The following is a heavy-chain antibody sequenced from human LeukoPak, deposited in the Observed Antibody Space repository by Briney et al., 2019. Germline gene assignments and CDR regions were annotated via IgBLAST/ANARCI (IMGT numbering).Heavy chain of an antibody. J-gene: IGHJ4*02. Sequence: GGSLRLSCAASGFTFTTYGIHWVRQAPGKGLEWVAVISYDGSNKYYADSVKGRFTISRDNSKNTLYLQMNSLRAEDTAVYYCAKDVGSYYGGKAGFDYWGQGTLVTVSS. V-gene: IGHV3-30*18. D-gene: IGHD4-23*01. CDR2: ISYDGSNK. CDR3: AKDVGSYYGGKAGFDY. CDR1: GFTFTTYG.